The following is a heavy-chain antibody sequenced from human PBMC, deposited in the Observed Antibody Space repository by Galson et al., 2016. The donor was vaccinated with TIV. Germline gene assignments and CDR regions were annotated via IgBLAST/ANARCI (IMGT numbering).Heavy chain of an antibody. CDR1: GDSVSSDSAA. CDR2: TYCRSRCYY. D-gene: IGHD3-10*01. Sequence: CAISGDSVSSDSAAWNCIRQSPSRGLEWLGRTYCRSRCYYDYAVSVKSRITIESDTSKNQFSLQPNSVTSEDTAVYYCARAAGRNGATCHATCESFDFWGQGTKVTVSS. J-gene: IGHJ3*01. CDR3: ARAAGRNGATCHATCESFDF. V-gene: IGHV6-1*01.